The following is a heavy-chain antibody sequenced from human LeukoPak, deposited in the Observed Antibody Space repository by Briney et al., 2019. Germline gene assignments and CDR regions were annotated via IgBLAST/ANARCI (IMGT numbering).Heavy chain of an antibody. Sequence: GGSLRLSCAASGFTFTSYSMNWVRQAPGKGLEWVSSISSSSSYIYYADSVKGRSTISRDNAKNSLYLQMNSLRAEDTAVYYCARDGRGYYYDSSGYYFDYWGQGTLVTVSS. CDR1: GFTFTSYS. CDR3: ARDGRGYYYDSSGYYFDY. J-gene: IGHJ4*02. CDR2: ISSSSSYI. V-gene: IGHV3-21*01. D-gene: IGHD3-22*01.